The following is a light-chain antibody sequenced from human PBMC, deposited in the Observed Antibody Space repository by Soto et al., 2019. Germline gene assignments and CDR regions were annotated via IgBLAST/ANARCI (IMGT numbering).Light chain of an antibody. Sequence: EVVMTQSPATLSVSPGERATLSCRASQSLSSNLAWYQQKPGQAPRLLIYGASTRATGIPARFSGSGSGTEFTLPISSLQSEDFAVYYCQQNNDWPWTFGQGTKVEIK. CDR1: QSLSSN. J-gene: IGKJ1*01. CDR3: QQNNDWPWT. CDR2: GAS. V-gene: IGKV3-15*01.